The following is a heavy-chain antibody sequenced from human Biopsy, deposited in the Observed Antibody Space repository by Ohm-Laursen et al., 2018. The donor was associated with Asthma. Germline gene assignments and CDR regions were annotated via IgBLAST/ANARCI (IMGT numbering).Heavy chain of an antibody. J-gene: IGHJ4*02. CDR1: GFAVSRDY. CDR3: ARGDSSNWSHCYFDY. D-gene: IGHD3-22*01. V-gene: IGHV3-53*01. Sequence: SLRLSCAASGFAVSRDYMFWVRQAPGKGLEWVSVIYSGGTSHTADSVRGRFTISRDYSKNTLYLQMHSLIAEDTAVYYCARGDSSNWSHCYFDYWGQGTLVTVSS. CDR2: IYSGGTS.